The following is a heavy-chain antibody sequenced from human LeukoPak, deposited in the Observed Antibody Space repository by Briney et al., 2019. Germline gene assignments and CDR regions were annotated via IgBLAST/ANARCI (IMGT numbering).Heavy chain of an antibody. J-gene: IGHJ4*02. CDR1: GYSFTGYY. Sequence: ASVKFSCKASGYSFTGYYLHCVRQAPGQGIQWVGWINPNSGGTNYAQKFQGRVTMTRDTSISTAYMELSRLTSDDTAVYYCARAPASGEFWGQGTLVSVSS. CDR2: INPNSGGT. D-gene: IGHD3-10*01. V-gene: IGHV1-2*02. CDR3: ARAPASGEF.